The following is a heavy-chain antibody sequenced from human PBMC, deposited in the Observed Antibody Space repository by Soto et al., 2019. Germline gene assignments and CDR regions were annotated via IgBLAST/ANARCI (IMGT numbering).Heavy chain of an antibody. CDR1: GFSLSTSGMC. CDR2: IDWDDDK. V-gene: IGHV2-70*11. D-gene: IGHD3-22*01. Sequence: SGPTLVNPTQTLTLTCTFSGFSLSTSGMCVSWIRQPPGKALEWLARIDWDDDKYYSTSLKTRLTISKDTSKNQVVLTMTNMDPVDTATFFCARSTYYYDSSGYGFYYFDYWGQGTLVTVSS. CDR3: ARSTYYYDSSGYGFYYFDY. J-gene: IGHJ4*02.